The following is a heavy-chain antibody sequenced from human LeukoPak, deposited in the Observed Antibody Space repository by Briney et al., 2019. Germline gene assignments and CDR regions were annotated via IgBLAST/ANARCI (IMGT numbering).Heavy chain of an antibody. CDR1: GYTFTGYY. Sequence: ASVKVSCKASGYTFTGYYMHWVRQAPGQGLEWMGWINPNSGSTNYAQKFQGRVTMTRDTSISTAYMELSRLRSDDTAVYYCARDFNRSYSYNYYWGQGTLVTVSS. CDR3: ARDFNRSYSYNYY. V-gene: IGHV1-2*02. CDR2: INPNSGST. D-gene: IGHD5-24*01. J-gene: IGHJ4*02.